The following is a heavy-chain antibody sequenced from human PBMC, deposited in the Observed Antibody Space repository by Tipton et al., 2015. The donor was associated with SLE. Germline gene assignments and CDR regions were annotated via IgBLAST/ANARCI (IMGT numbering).Heavy chain of an antibody. Sequence: SLRLSCAVSGFTSRSYAMSGVRQAPGQGLEWVSSISGGGGSTYYAASVKGRFTISRDNSKNTLYLQMNSLRAADTAVYYCARDGPGEGDDLDYWGQGTLVSVSS. CDR3: ARDGPGEGDDLDY. D-gene: IGHD5-12*01. V-gene: IGHV3-23*01. CDR1: GFTSRSYA. J-gene: IGHJ4*02. CDR2: ISGGGGST.